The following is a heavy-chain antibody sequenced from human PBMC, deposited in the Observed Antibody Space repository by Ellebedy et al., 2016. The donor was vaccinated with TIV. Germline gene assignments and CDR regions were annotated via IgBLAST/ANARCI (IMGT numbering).Heavy chain of an antibody. V-gene: IGHV3-33*01. J-gene: IGHJ4*02. CDR3: ARDSRGRWTPFDH. Sequence: GESLKISCAASGFSFSSYCIHWVRQPPGQGLEWTAFIWYDGTDESYAESVEGRFSISRDNSKNTLYLHMKSLRAEDTAIYYCARDSRGRWTPFDHWGQGTVVAVSS. CDR2: IWYDGTDE. CDR1: GFSFSSYC. D-gene: IGHD4-23*01.